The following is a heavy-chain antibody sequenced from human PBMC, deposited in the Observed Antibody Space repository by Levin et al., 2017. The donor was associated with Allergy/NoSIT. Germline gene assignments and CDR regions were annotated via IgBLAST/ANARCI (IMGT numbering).Heavy chain of an antibody. D-gene: IGHD5-12*01. J-gene: IGHJ6*03. V-gene: IGHV4-61*02. CDR1: GDSISRGFYY. CDR2: IYVTGST. CDR3: ARDLEGFSGYNPYCYMDV. Sequence: PSETLSLTCSVSGDSISRGFYYWSWIRQPAGEGLEWIGRIYVTGSTTYSPPLKSRVTISLDRSKDQVSLKINSVTAADTAVYYCARDLEGFSGYNPYCYMDVWGKGTTVTVSS.